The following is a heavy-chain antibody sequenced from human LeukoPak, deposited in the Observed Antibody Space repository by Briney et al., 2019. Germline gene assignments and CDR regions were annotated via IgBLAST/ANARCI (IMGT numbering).Heavy chain of an antibody. CDR2: ISYDGSNK. D-gene: IGHD6-13*01. CDR1: GFTFSSYA. Sequence: PGGSLRLSCAASGFTFSSYAMHWVRQAPGKGLEWVAVISYDGSNKYYADSVKGRFTISRDNSKNTLYLQMNSLRAEDTAVYYCARVPPRQLVGDYRGQGTLVTVSS. CDR3: ARVPPRQLVGDY. J-gene: IGHJ4*02. V-gene: IGHV3-30*04.